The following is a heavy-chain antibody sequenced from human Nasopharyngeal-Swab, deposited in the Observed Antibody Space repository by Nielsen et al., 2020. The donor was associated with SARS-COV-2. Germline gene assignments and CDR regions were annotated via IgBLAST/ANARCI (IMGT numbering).Heavy chain of an antibody. CDR3: ARWRIDATMATGLDY. J-gene: IGHJ4*02. CDR1: SFTSTDYY. CDR2: INPVSGDT. Sequence: ASAQVSSNASSFTSTDYYIHCILHPPPHGLECMVWINPVSGDTSYEQKFQGRVTLTSDTSISTAYMELSRLRSDDTALYYCARWRIDATMATGLDYWDQGTLVTVSS. V-gene: IGHV1-2*02. D-gene: IGHD5-24*01.